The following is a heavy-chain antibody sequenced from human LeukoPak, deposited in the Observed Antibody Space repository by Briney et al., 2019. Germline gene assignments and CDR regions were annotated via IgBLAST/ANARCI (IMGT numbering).Heavy chain of an antibody. V-gene: IGHV3-66*01. CDR3: AKDGMATYYYFDY. CDR1: GFTVSSNY. J-gene: IGHJ4*02. CDR2: IYSGGST. D-gene: IGHD5-24*01. Sequence: GGSLRLSCAASGFTVSSNYMSWVRQAPGKGLEWVSVIYSGGSTYYADSVKGRFTISRDNSKNTLYLQMNSLRAEDTAVYYCAKDGMATYYYFDYWGQGTLVTVSS.